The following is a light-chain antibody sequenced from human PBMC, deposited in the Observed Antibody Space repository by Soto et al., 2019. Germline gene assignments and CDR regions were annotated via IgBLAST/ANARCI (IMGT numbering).Light chain of an antibody. CDR3: QKYNSAPWT. CDR2: GAS. V-gene: IGKV1-27*01. Sequence: DIQLTQSPSSLSASVGDRVTITCRASQAISNYLAWYQQKPGKVPNLLMYGASALRSGVPSRFSGSGSGTDFNLTISSLQPKDVATYYCQKYNSAPWTFGQGSKVEIK. J-gene: IGKJ1*01. CDR1: QAISNY.